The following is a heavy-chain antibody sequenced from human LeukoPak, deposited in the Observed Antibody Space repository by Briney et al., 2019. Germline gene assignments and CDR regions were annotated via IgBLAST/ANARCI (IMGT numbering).Heavy chain of an antibody. CDR3: ARKHRWNGLYFDF. D-gene: IGHD1-1*01. Sequence: PSETLSLTCAVSGYSISGTNSWGWIRQPPGKGLEWIGYIYYSGSTYYNPSLKSRVTMSVDTSKNQFSLKLSSMTAVDTAVCYCARKHRWNGLYFDFWGQGTLVTVSS. CDR1: GYSISGTNS. J-gene: IGHJ4*02. V-gene: IGHV4-28*01. CDR2: IYYSGST.